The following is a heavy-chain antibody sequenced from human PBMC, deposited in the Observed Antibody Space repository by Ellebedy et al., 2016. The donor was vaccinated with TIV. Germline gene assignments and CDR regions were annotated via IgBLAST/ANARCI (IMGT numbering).Heavy chain of an antibody. CDR2: IYPGDSDT. Sequence: GGSLRLSXKGSGYSFTSYWIGWVRQMPGKGLEWMGIIYPGDSDTRYSPSFQGQVTISADKSISTAYLQWSSLKASDTAMYYCARVGYYDFWSGYSPYYYYYGMDVWGQGTTVTVSS. CDR1: GYSFTSYW. CDR3: ARVGYYDFWSGYSPYYYYYGMDV. D-gene: IGHD3-3*01. V-gene: IGHV5-51*01. J-gene: IGHJ6*02.